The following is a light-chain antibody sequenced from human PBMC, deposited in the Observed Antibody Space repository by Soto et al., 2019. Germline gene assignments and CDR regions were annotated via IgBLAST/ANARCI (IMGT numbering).Light chain of an antibody. CDR3: KQSYSTPIT. Sequence: IQMTQSPSSLSASVGDRVTITCRASQGIRNDLGWYQQKPGKAHKLLIYAAYSLQSGVQSRFSGSGSGTDFTLTIRSLQPEDFATYYCKQSYSTPITFGQGTRLEIK. J-gene: IGKJ5*01. V-gene: IGKV1-39*01. CDR2: AAY. CDR1: QGIRND.